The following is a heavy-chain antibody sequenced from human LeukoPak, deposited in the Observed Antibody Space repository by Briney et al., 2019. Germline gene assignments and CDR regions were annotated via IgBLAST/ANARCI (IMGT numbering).Heavy chain of an antibody. CDR1: GYTFTSYG. Sequence: GASVKVSCKASGYTFTSYGISWVRQAPGQGLEWMGWISAYNGNTNYAQKLQGRVTMTTDTSTSTAYMELRSPRSDDTAVYYCARDPEGYGSGSYYRPNWFDPWGQGTLVTVSS. D-gene: IGHD3-10*01. CDR2: ISAYNGNT. CDR3: ARDPEGYGSGSYYRPNWFDP. V-gene: IGHV1-18*01. J-gene: IGHJ5*02.